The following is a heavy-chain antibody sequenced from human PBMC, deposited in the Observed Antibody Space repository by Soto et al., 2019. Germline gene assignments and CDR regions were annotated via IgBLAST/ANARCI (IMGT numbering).Heavy chain of an antibody. J-gene: IGHJ3*02. CDR1: GFTFSSYA. Sequence: QVQLVESGGGVVQPGRSLRLSCAASGFTFSSYAMHWFRQAPGKGLEWVAVISYDGSNKYYADSVKGRFTISRDNSKNTLYLQMNSLRAEDTAVYYCARDRGWLTDAFDIWGQGTMVTVSS. V-gene: IGHV3-30-3*01. CDR3: ARDRGWLTDAFDI. D-gene: IGHD3-10*01. CDR2: ISYDGSNK.